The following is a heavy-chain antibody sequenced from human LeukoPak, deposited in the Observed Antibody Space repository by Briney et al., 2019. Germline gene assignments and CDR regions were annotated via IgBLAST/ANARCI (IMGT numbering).Heavy chain of an antibody. CDR3: ARGYYYDRPSWFDP. CDR1: GFTFSSYA. Sequence: GGSLRLSCAASGFTFSSYAMSWVRQAPGKGLEWVAVIWYDGSNKYYADSVKGRFTTSRDNSKNTLYLQMNSLRAEDTAVYYCARGYYYDRPSWFDPWGQGTLVTVSS. D-gene: IGHD3-22*01. V-gene: IGHV3-33*08. CDR2: IWYDGSNK. J-gene: IGHJ5*02.